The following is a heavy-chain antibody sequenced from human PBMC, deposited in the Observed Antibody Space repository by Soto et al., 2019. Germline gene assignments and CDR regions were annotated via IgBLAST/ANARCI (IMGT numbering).Heavy chain of an antibody. CDR2: IYYSGST. V-gene: IGHV4-59*01. CDR3: ARDVGAQSSGWPNVGY. D-gene: IGHD6-19*01. CDR1: VGPISSYY. Sequence: PSETLSLTCTVSVGPISSYYWSWIRQPPGKGLEWIGYIYYSGSTNYNPSLKSRVTISVDTSKNQFSLKLSSVTAADTAVYYCARDVGAQSSGWPNVGYWGQGTLVTVSS. J-gene: IGHJ4*02.